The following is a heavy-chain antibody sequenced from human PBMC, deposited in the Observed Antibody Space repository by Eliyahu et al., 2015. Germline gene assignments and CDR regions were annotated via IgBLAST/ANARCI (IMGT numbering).Heavy chain of an antibody. CDR2: IRSKAYGGTT. CDR1: GFTFGDYA. J-gene: IGHJ4*02. D-gene: IGHD3-22*01. Sequence: EVQLMESGGGLVQPGRSLRLSCTASGFTFGDYAMSWFRQAPGKGLEWVGFIRSKAYGGTTEYAASVKGRFTISRDDSKSVAFLQMDSLKTEDTALYYCTRSKPTVRANDYYDSSGYYPLFDYWGQGTLVTVSS. CDR3: TRSKPTVRANDYYDSSGYYPLFDY. V-gene: IGHV3-49*03.